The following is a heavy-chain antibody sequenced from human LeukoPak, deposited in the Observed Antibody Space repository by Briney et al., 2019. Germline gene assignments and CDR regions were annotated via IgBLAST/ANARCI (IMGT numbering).Heavy chain of an antibody. J-gene: IGHJ4*02. D-gene: IGHD5-24*01. CDR3: ARGGPGATSPIDY. CDR1: GFTFGNYG. Sequence: GGSLRLSCAASGFTFGNYGMSWVRQAPGKWLEWVSGINWNGGSTGYADSVEGRFTISRDNAKNSQYLQMNSLRVEDTALYYCARGGPGATSPIDYWGQGTLVTVSS. CDR2: INWNGGST. V-gene: IGHV3-20*04.